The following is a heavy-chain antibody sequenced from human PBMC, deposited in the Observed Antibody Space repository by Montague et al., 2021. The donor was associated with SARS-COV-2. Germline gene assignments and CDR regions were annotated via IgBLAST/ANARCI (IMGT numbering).Heavy chain of an antibody. Sequence: SETLSLTCAVYGGSFSGYYWSWIRQPPGKGLEWIGEINHSGSTNYNPSLKSRVTISVDTSKNQFSLKLSSVTAADTAVYYCARGEYSSSWYGNKDYLDYWGQGTLVTVSS. V-gene: IGHV4-34*01. J-gene: IGHJ4*02. CDR3: ARGEYSSSWYGNKDYLDY. CDR2: INHSGST. D-gene: IGHD6-13*01. CDR1: GGSFSGYY.